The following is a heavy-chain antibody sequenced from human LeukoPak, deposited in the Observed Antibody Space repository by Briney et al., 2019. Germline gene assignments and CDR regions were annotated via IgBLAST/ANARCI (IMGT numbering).Heavy chain of an antibody. CDR2: ISGSGGST. CDR3: AKFGTRGERRFDY. V-gene: IGHV3-23*01. Sequence: GGSLRLSCAASGFTFSSYAMSWVRQAPGKGLEWVSAISGSGGSTYYADSVKGRFTISRDNSKNTLYLQMNSLRAEDTAVYYRAKFGTRGERRFDYWGQGTLVTVSS. J-gene: IGHJ4*02. D-gene: IGHD1-7*01. CDR1: GFTFSSYA.